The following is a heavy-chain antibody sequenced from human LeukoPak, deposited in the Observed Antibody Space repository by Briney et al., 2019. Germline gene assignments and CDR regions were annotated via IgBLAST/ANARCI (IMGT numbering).Heavy chain of an antibody. CDR1: GFTFSNGW. V-gene: IGHV3-7*01. Sequence: GGSLRLSCAVSGFTFSNGWMGWVRQAPGKGLEWEANIKQDGSEKYYVDSVRGRFTISRDNAKNSLYLQMNSLRAEDTAVYYCARMAVYPLYYFDYWGQGTLVTVSS. D-gene: IGHD1-14*01. J-gene: IGHJ4*02. CDR3: ARMAVYPLYYFDY. CDR2: IKQDGSEK.